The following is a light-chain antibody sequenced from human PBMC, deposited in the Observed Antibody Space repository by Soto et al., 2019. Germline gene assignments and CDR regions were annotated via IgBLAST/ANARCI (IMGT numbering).Light chain of an antibody. CDR3: SSFTSSSTYV. CDR1: SSDVGSYNR. CDR2: DVS. Sequence: QSALTQPPSVSGSPGQSVTISCTGTSSDVGSYNRVSWYPQPPGTAPQLMIYDVSNRPSAVPDRFSGSKSGNTASLTISGLQPEDEADYYFSSFTSSSTYVFGTGTKLTVL. J-gene: IGLJ1*01. V-gene: IGLV2-18*02.